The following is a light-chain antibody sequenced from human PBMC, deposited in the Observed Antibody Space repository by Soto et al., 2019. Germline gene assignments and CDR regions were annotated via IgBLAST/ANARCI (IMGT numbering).Light chain of an antibody. V-gene: IGKV1-5*03. J-gene: IGKJ3*01. CDR2: MTS. Sequence: DIQMTQSPSTLSASVGDRVTITCRASQSISSWLAWYQQKPGKAPKLLIYMTSSLASGVPSRFSGSESGTEFTLTISSLQPDDFATYYCQQHLTYPFTFGPGTKVDIK. CDR3: QQHLTYPFT. CDR1: QSISSW.